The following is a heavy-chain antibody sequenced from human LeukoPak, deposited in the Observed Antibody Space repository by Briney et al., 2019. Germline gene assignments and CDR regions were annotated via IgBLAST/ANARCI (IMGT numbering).Heavy chain of an antibody. V-gene: IGHV3-21*01. Sequence: GGSLRLSCAASGFTFSSYSMTWVRQAPGKGLEWVSSISSSSRYIYYADSMKGRYTISRDNAKNSLFLQMNSLRAEDTAVYYCARVAEAAAFDYWGQGTLVTVSS. CDR2: ISSSSRYI. J-gene: IGHJ4*02. CDR1: GFTFSSYS. CDR3: ARVAEAAAFDY. D-gene: IGHD6-13*01.